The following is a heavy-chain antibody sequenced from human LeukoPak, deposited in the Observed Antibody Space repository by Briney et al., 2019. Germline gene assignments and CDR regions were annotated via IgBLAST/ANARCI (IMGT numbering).Heavy chain of an antibody. Sequence: SETLSLTCTVSGYSISSGYYWGWIRQPPGKGLEWIASIYHSESTYYNPSLKSRVTMSVDTSKNQFSLNLSSVTAADRAVYYCARLLGVAGLNGYFDLWGRGTLVTVSS. CDR3: ARLLGVAGLNGYFDL. CDR1: GYSISSGYY. CDR2: IYHSEST. J-gene: IGHJ2*01. D-gene: IGHD6-19*01. V-gene: IGHV4-38-2*02.